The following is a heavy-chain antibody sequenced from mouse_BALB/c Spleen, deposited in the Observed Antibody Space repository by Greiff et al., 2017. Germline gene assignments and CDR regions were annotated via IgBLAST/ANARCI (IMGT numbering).Heavy chain of an antibody. V-gene: IGHV3-2*02. CDR1: GYSITSDYA. D-gene: IGHD4-1*01. CDR2: ISYSGST. J-gene: IGHJ2*01. CDR3: AAWDIDY. Sequence: EVKLVESGPGLVKPSQSLSLTCTVTGYSITSDYAWNWIRQFPGNKLEWMGYISYSGSTSYNPSLKSRISITRDTSKNQFFLQLNSVTTEDTATYYCAAWDIDYWGQGTTLTVSS.